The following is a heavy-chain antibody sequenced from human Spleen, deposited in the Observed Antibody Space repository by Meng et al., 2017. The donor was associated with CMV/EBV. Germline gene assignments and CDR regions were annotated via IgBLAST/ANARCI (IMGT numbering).Heavy chain of an antibody. Sequence: GESLKISCVASGFTFSDYWMSWVRQAPGKGLEWVATINQDEGEKYYLDSVKGRFTISRDNAKNSLSLQMNSLRGEDTAVYSCARTPSRGRAFDIWGQGTKVTVSS. CDR2: INQDEGEK. CDR3: ARTPSRGRAFDI. D-gene: IGHD2-15*01. CDR1: GFTFSDYW. V-gene: IGHV3-7*01. J-gene: IGHJ3*02.